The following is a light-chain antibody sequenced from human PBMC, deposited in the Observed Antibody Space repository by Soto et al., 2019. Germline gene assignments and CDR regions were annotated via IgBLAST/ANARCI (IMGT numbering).Light chain of an antibody. CDR1: TGDVGYYNY. V-gene: IGLV2-14*01. CDR2: EVM. J-gene: IGLJ1*01. Sequence: QSALTQPASVSGSPGQSITISCTGTTGDVGYYNYVSWYQQHPGKAPKLIIHEVMNRPSGVSHRFSGSKSGNTASLTISGLQAEDEADYYCTSYTSNSTLLFGGGTKATVL. CDR3: TSYTSNSTLL.